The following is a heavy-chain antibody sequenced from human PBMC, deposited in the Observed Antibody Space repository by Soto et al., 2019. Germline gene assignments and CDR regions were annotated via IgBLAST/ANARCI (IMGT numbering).Heavy chain of an antibody. V-gene: IGHV1-69*13. D-gene: IGHD1-26*01. CDR1: GGNFSSYA. Sequence: SVKVSCKASGGNFSSYAIRWERQASGQGLEWMGGIIPIFGTANYAQKFKGRVTITADESTSTAYMERSGLTSEDTAVYCCARPRSIVGASGAFDIWGQGTMVTGSS. J-gene: IGHJ3*02. CDR2: IIPIFGTA. CDR3: ARPRSIVGASGAFDI.